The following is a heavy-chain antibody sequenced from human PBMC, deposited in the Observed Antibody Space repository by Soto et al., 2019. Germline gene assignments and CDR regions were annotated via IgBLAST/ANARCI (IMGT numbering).Heavy chain of an antibody. V-gene: IGHV3-53*04. CDR1: GFSLSSNY. CDR2: VYNGGAT. Sequence: GGSLRLSCAAPGFSLSSNYITRVRQAPGKGLEWVSLVYNGGATHYAASVKGRFTTSTHSSQSTLFLQMNSLRTEDTATYYCVRGRYGSEIHWGQGTKVTVSS. D-gene: IGHD3-10*01. CDR3: VRGRYGSEIH. J-gene: IGHJ4*02.